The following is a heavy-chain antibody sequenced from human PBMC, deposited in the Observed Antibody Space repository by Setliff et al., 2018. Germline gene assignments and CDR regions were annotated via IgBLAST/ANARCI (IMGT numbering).Heavy chain of an antibody. Sequence: SETLSLTCTVSGGSISSYYWSWIRQPPGKGLEWIGYIYYSGSTNYNPSLKSRVTISVDTSKNQFSLKLSSVTAADTAVYYCARGHLGALPHFDYWGQGTQVTVSS. CDR1: GGSISSYY. CDR2: IYYSGST. V-gene: IGHV4-59*01. J-gene: IGHJ4*02. CDR3: ARGHLGALPHFDY. D-gene: IGHD3-16*01.